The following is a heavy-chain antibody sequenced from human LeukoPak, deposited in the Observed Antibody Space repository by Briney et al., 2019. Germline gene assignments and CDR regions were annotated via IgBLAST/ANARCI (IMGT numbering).Heavy chain of an antibody. D-gene: IGHD1-26*01. J-gene: IGHJ4*02. CDR1: GFTFSNYA. CDR3: ASLGAADY. Sequence: GGSLRLSCAVSGFTFSNYAMTWVRQAPGRGLEWVSSISGSGTTTYYADSVKGRFTISRDNSKNTLYLQMNSLRAEDTAVYYCASLGAADYWGQGTLVTVSS. V-gene: IGHV3-23*01. CDR2: ISGSGTTT.